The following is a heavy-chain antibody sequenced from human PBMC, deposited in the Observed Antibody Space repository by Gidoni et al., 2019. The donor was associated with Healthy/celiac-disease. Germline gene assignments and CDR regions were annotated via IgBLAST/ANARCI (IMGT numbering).Heavy chain of an antibody. CDR2: INPNSGGT. CDR3: ARVLRGAVAGTRWFDP. Sequence: QAQLVQSGAEVKKPGASVKVSCKASGYTFTGYYMHWVQQAPGQGLEWMGWINPNSGGTNYAQKFQGRVTMTRDTSISTAYMELSRLGSDDTAVYYCARVLRGAVAGTRWFDPWGQGTLVTVSS. CDR1: GYTFTGYY. J-gene: IGHJ5*02. V-gene: IGHV1-2*02. D-gene: IGHD6-19*01.